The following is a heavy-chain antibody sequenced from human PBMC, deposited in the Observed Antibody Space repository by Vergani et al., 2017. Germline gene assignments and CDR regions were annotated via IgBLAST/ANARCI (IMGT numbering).Heavy chain of an antibody. V-gene: IGHV4-4*03. J-gene: IGHJ4*02. CDR1: GDSISSNNC. D-gene: IGHD2-2*02. Sequence: QVQLQESGPGLVKPPGTLSLTCAVSGDSISSNNCWTWVRQPPGKGLEWIGEICHTEGTKYSPSLKSRVTVSVDESRNLFSLRLNSVPAADTAVYYCATIGYRRWGYYFDYWGQGILVTVSS. CDR2: ICHTEGT. CDR3: ATIGYRRWGYYFDY.